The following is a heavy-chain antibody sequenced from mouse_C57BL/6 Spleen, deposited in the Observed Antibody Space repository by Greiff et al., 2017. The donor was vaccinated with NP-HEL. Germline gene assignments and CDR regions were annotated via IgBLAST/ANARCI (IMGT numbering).Heavy chain of an antibody. CDR1: GYAFSSSW. CDR3: ERDGSSSYWYFDV. D-gene: IGHD1-1*01. CDR2: IYPGDGDT. Sequence: QVQLQQSGPELVKPGASVKISCKASGYAFSSSWMNWVKQRPGKGLEWIGRIYPGDGDTNYNGKFKGKATLTADKSSSPAYMQLSSLTSEDSAVYFCERDGSSSYWYFDVWGTGTTVTVSS. V-gene: IGHV1-82*01. J-gene: IGHJ1*03.